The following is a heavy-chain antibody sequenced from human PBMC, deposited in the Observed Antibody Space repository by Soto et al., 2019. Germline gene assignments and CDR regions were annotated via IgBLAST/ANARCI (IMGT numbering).Heavy chain of an antibody. CDR1: GYTFTSYA. J-gene: IGHJ6*02. Sequence: VASVKVSCKASGYTFTSYAMHWVRQAPGQGLEWMGGIIPFFGTPNYAQKFQGRVTITADESTSTVYMELSSLRSEDTAAYFCARAVVPAHYHYYGMDVWGQGTTVTVSS. V-gene: IGHV1-69*13. CDR2: IIPFFGTP. CDR3: ARAVVPAHYHYYGMDV. D-gene: IGHD6-6*01.